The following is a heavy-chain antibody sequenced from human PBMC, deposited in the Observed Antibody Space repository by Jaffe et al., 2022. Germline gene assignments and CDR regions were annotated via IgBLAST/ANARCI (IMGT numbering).Heavy chain of an antibody. D-gene: IGHD6-19*01. J-gene: IGHJ5*02. CDR3: ARRGETAVAGHGGWFDP. Sequence: HLQLQESGPGLVKPSETLSLSCTVSGGSLRTINSYWGWFRQPPGQELEWIGTLYYTETTYYNPSLNSRVTMSIDTSKNQLSLKLTSVTAADTAVYYCARRGETAVAGHGGWFDPWGQGTLVTVSS. CDR1: GGSLRTINSY. V-gene: IGHV4-39*01. CDR2: LYYTETT.